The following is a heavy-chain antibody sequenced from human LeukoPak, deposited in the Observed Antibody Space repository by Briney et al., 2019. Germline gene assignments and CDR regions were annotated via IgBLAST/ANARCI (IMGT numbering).Heavy chain of an antibody. Sequence: GGSLRLSCAASGFTFSSYAMSWVRQAPGKGLEWVSAISGSGGSTYYADSVKGRFTISRDNSKSTLYLQMNSLKTEDTALYYCLGALGYWGQGTLVTVSS. D-gene: IGHD1-26*01. CDR1: GFTFSSYA. CDR2: ISGSGGST. J-gene: IGHJ4*02. CDR3: LGALGY. V-gene: IGHV3-23*01.